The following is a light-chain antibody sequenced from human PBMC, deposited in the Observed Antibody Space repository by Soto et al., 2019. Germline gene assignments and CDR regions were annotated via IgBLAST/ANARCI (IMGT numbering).Light chain of an antibody. CDR2: GAF. J-gene: IGKJ5*01. V-gene: IGKV3-11*01. CDR3: QQRNVLPPVT. CDR1: PSVTNF. Sequence: IVVKPYAATVPISRGERATXSCRASPSVTNFLAWYQQKPGQAPRLLIYGAFNRATGIPARFSGSGSGTDFTLTISSLEPEDSAVYYCQQRNVLPPVTFGQGTRLDI.